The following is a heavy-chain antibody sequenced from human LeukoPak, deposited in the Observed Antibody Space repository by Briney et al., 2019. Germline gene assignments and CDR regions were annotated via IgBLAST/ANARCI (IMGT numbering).Heavy chain of an antibody. D-gene: IGHD4-23*01. CDR3: ARGPGYGGNSTLDY. Sequence: SETLSLTCAVYGGSFSGYYWSWIRQPPGTGLEWIGEINHSGSTNYNPSLKSRVTISVDTSKNQFSLKLSSVTAADTAVYYCARGPGYGGNSTLDYWGQGTLVTVSS. CDR1: GGSFSGYY. J-gene: IGHJ4*02. V-gene: IGHV4-34*01. CDR2: INHSGST.